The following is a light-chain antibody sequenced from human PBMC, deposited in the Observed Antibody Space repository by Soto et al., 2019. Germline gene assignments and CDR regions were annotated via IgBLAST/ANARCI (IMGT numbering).Light chain of an antibody. V-gene: IGKV3-15*01. CDR1: QSVSSN. J-gene: IGKJ2*01. Sequence: EIVMTQSPATLSVSPGERATLSCRASQSVSSNLAWYQQKPGQAPRLLIYGASTRATGIPARFSGSGSGTAFSLTISSLQSEDFAVYYYRQYNNWPYTFGQGTKLEIK. CDR2: GAS. CDR3: RQYNNWPYT.